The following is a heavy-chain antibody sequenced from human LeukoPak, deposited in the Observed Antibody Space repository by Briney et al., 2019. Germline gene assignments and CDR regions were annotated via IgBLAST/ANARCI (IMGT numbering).Heavy chain of an antibody. D-gene: IGHD6-13*01. CDR1: GYSISSGYY. J-gene: IGHJ4*02. Sequence: PSETLSLTCTVSGYSISSGYYWGWIRQPPGKGLEWIGYIYYSGSTNYNPSLKSRVTISVDTSKNQFSLKLSSVTAADTAVYYCARHSAAAAPPHFDYWGQGTLVTVSS. CDR2: IYYSGST. V-gene: IGHV4-38-2*02. CDR3: ARHSAAAAPPHFDY.